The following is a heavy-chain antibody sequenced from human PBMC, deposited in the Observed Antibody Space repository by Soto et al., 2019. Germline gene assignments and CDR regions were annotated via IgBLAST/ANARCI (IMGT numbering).Heavy chain of an antibody. CDR3: ARDYGENYYYYYYMDV. CDR1: GGTFSSYT. J-gene: IGHJ6*03. D-gene: IGHD4-17*01. V-gene: IGHV1-69*02. Sequence: SVKVSCKASGGTFSSYTISWVRQAPGQGLEWMGRIIPILGIANYARKFQGRVTITADKSTSTAYMELSSLRSEDTAVYYCARDYGENYYYYYYMDVWGKGTTVTV. CDR2: IIPILGIA.